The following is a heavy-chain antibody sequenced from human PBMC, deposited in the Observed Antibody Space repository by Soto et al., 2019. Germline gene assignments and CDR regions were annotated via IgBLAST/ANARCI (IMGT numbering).Heavy chain of an antibody. V-gene: IGHV4-31*03. D-gene: IGHD5-12*01. J-gene: IGHJ4*02. Sequence: QVQLQESGPGLVKPSQTLSLTCTVSGASISSGDYYWSWIRQHPGRGREWIGYIFYTGGTFYTPSLKSRVTMSVDTSKNQFSLKLTSVTAADTAVYFSARDRGATIFDFWGRGTLVTVSS. CDR1: GASISSGDYY. CDR2: IFYTGGT. CDR3: ARDRGATIFDF.